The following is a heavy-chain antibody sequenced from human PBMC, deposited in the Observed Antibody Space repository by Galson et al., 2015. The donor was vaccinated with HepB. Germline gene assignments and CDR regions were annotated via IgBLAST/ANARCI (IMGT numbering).Heavy chain of an antibody. V-gene: IGHV3-74*01. Sequence: SLRLSCAASGFTFSSYLMHWVRQAPGKGLAWVSRIYCDGISINYADSVKGRFTISRDNAKNTLFLEMRSLRAEDTAVYYCPSEGDYGGNFEYWGEGLLSTVSS. D-gene: IGHD4-23*01. CDR3: PSEGDYGGNFEY. J-gene: IGHJ4*02. CDR2: IYCDGISI. CDR1: GFTFSSYL.